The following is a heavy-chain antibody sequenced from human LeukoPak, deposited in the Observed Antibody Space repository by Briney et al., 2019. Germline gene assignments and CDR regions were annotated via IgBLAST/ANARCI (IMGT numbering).Heavy chain of an antibody. CDR1: GYIFTNYW. CDR2: IYPADSDT. CDR3: ARQSRDGSKTRGYYFDS. V-gene: IGHV5-51*01. Sequence: TAGESLKISCKGSGYIFTNYWIGWVRQMPGKGLESMGIIYPADSDTTYSPSFEGQVTISADKSIDTVYLQWSSLKASDTATYYCARQSRDGSKTRGYYFDSWGQGTLVTVSS. D-gene: IGHD3-10*01. J-gene: IGHJ4*02.